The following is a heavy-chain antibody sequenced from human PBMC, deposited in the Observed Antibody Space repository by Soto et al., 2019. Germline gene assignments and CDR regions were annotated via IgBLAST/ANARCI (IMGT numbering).Heavy chain of an antibody. Sequence: GGSLSLSCAASGFPFSNYWMAWVRQAPGKGLEWVANIKPDGSERYYLDSVKGRFTISRDNAKNSLYLQMNSLRVEDTAVFYCARIFGSYGVYWGQGTLVTVSS. CDR3: ARIFGSYGVY. J-gene: IGHJ4*02. CDR2: IKPDGSER. CDR1: GFPFSNYW. D-gene: IGHD1-26*01. V-gene: IGHV3-7*01.